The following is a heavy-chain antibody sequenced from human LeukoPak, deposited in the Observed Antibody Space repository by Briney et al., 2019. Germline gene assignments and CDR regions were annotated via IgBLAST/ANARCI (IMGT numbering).Heavy chain of an antibody. CDR3: SRENGAFSPFGY. J-gene: IGHJ4*02. V-gene: IGHV4-4*02. Sequence: PSETLCLTCAASGGAISNTNLCSGVRHPPKQGLEGIGEISLTGLTHYNPSLESRVTVSLDKSKNQLSLNLTSVTAADTAVYYCSRENGAFSPFGYWGQGTLVTVLS. D-gene: IGHD2-8*01. CDR2: ISLTGLT. CDR1: GGAISNTNL.